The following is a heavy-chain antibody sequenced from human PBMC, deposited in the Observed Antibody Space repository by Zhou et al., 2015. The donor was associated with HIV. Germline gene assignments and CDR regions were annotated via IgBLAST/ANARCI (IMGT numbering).Heavy chain of an antibody. CDR1: GGTFNSYA. V-gene: IGHV1-69*12. D-gene: IGHD3-10*01. CDR3: ARDRSMVRGGVGYYYYGMDV. CDR2: IIPIVNTA. J-gene: IGHJ6*02. Sequence: QVQLVQSGAEVKKPGSSVKVSCKASGGTFNSYAITWVRQAPGQGLEWMGGIIPIVNTANYAQKFQGRVTITADESTSAAYMELSRLRSEDTGVYYCARDRSMVRGGVGYYYYGMDVWAKGPRSPSP.